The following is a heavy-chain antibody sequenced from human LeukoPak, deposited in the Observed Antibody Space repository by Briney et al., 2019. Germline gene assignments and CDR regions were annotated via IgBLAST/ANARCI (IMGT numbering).Heavy chain of an antibody. Sequence: PGGPLRLSCAASGFTFSSYGMHWVRQAPGKGLEWVSAISGSGGSTYYADSVKGRFTISRDNSKNTLYLQMNSLRAEDTAVYYCAKAGQTYYYGSGSSYYYYYMDVWGKGTTVTVSS. J-gene: IGHJ6*03. CDR3: AKAGQTYYYGSGSSYYYYYMDV. V-gene: IGHV3-23*01. D-gene: IGHD3-10*01. CDR2: ISGSGGST. CDR1: GFTFSSYG.